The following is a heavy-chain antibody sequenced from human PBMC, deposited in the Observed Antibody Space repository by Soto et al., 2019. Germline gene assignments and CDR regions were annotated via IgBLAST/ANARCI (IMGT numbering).Heavy chain of an antibody. D-gene: IGHD2-2*01. J-gene: IGHJ4*02. Sequence: EVQLLESGGGLVQPGGSLRLSCAASGFTFSSYVMSWVRQAPGKGLEWVSAISGSGGSTYYADSVKGRFTISRDNSRNTLYLQMNSLSAEDTAVYYWAKARGSSTPAPGSYWGQGTLVTVSS. CDR2: ISGSGGST. CDR3: AKARGSSTPAPGSY. CDR1: GFTFSSYV. V-gene: IGHV3-23*01.